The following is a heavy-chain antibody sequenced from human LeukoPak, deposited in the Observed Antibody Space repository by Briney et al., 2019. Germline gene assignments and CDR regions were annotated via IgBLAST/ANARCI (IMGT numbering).Heavy chain of an antibody. CDR2: ISGSGGST. J-gene: IGHJ6*03. CDR3: AKVPREAMVTSYYYMDV. CDR1: GFTFSSYG. V-gene: IGHV3-23*01. Sequence: GGSLRLSCAASGFTFSSYGMSWVRQAPGKGLEWVSAISGSGGSTYYADSVKGRFTISRDNSKNTLYLQMNSLRAEDTAVYYCAKVPREAMVTSYYYMDVWGKGTTVTISS. D-gene: IGHD5-18*01.